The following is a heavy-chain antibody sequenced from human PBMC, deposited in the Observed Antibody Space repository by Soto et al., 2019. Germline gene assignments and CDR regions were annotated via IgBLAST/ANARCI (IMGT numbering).Heavy chain of an antibody. CDR3: ARSLATLNWFDP. J-gene: IGHJ5*02. CDR2: IYYSGST. Sequence: QVQLQESGPGLVKPSETLSLTCTVSGGSISSYYWSWIRQPPGKGLEWIGYIYYSGSTNYNPSLKSRVTISVDTSKNQFSLKLSSVTAADTAVYDCARSLATLNWFDPWGQGTLVTVSS. V-gene: IGHV4-59*01. CDR1: GGSISSYY. D-gene: IGHD5-12*01.